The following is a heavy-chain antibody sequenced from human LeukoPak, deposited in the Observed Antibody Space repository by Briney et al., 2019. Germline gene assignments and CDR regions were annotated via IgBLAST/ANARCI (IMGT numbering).Heavy chain of an antibody. J-gene: IGHJ5*02. CDR2: IDPSGGST. V-gene: IGHV1-46*01. CDR1: GYILTSYF. Sequence: ASAKVSCKASGYILTSYFMHWVRQAPGQGLEWMGLIDPSGGSTRYAQKFQGRVTMTRDMSTSTVYMELSSLRSEDTAVYYCARALPHRRLMDTTMEQHWFDPWGQGTLVTVSS. CDR3: ARALPHRRLMDTTMEQHWFDP. D-gene: IGHD5-18*01.